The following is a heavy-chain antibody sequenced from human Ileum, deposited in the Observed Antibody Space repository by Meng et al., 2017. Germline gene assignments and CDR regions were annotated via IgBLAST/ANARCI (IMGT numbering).Heavy chain of an antibody. Sequence: QGPLTDSGQGLVRPSETLSLTCNVSGGSVSSASYYWSWIRQPPGKGLEWIGLIHYSGSRNYNPSLKSRVTMSVDTSKNQVSLRLTSVTAADTAVYYCARFYGSGTFEVHDYWGQGTLVTVSS. J-gene: IGHJ4*02. CDR3: ARFYGSGTFEVHDY. V-gene: IGHV4-61*01. D-gene: IGHD3-10*01. CDR2: IHYSGSR. CDR1: GGSVSSASYY.